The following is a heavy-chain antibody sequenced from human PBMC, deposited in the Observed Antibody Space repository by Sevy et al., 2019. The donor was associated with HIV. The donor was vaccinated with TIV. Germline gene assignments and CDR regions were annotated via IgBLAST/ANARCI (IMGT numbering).Heavy chain of an antibody. J-gene: IGHJ3*02. Sequence: ASVKVSCKVSGYTLSEISMHWVRQAPGKGLEWMGGFDPEEGETIYAQKFQGRVTMTEDTSTDIAYMELSSLRSEDTAVYYCAIDPTWERAFDIWGQGTMVTVSS. D-gene: IGHD1-26*01. CDR3: AIDPTWERAFDI. CDR1: GYTLSEIS. V-gene: IGHV1-24*01. CDR2: FDPEEGET.